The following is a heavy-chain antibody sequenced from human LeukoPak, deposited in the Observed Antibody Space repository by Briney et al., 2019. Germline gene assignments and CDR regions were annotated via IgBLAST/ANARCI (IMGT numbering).Heavy chain of an antibody. J-gene: IGHJ4*02. D-gene: IGHD5-12*01. Sequence: GGSLRLSCAASGFTFSHYWMTWVRQAPGKGLEWVAQINQDGSEEYYMDSVKGRFTISIDNAKNSVFLQMNSLRAEDTAVYYCVRDGGVSGYDLLDYWGQGTLVTVSS. V-gene: IGHV3-7*01. CDR2: INQDGSEE. CDR1: GFTFSHYW. CDR3: VRDGGVSGYDLLDY.